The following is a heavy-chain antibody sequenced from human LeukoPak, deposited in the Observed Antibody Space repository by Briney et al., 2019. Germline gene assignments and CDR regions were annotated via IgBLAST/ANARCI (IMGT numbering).Heavy chain of an antibody. Sequence: GRSLRLSCAASGFTFSSSAKSWVRQAPGKGLEWVSAISNNGGYTYYADSVQGRFTISRDNSKSTLCLQMNSLRAEDTAVYYCAKQLGYCSDGSCYFPYWGQGTLVTVSS. CDR1: GFTFSSSA. CDR3: AKQLGYCSDGSCYFPY. CDR2: ISNNGGYT. V-gene: IGHV3-23*01. D-gene: IGHD2-15*01. J-gene: IGHJ4*02.